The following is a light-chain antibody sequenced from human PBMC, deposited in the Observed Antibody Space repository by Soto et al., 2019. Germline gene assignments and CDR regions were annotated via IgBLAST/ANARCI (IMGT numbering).Light chain of an antibody. J-gene: IGLJ1*01. V-gene: IGLV1-40*01. Sequence: QSVRTQPPSVSEAPGQRVTISCTGSSSNIGAGYEAHWYQQVPGTAPKLLIYENNNRHSGVPDRFSGSKSGTSASLAITGLQAEDEAEYYCQSYDSSLSGYVFGTGTKLTVL. CDR1: SSNIGAGYE. CDR3: QSYDSSLSGYV. CDR2: ENN.